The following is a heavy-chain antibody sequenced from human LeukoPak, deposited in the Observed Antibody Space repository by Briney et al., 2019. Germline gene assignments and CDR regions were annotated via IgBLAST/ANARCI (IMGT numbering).Heavy chain of an antibody. Sequence: PTGGSLRLSCAASGFIFSDFPFHWVRQAPGKGLEWVAVISHDGKVKYYADSVKGRFTISRDDSTNTLSLQMNSLRPEDTGIYYCARDLSRGAPDYFDNWGQGTLVTVSS. D-gene: IGHD3-10*01. CDR2: ISHDGKVK. CDR1: GFIFSDFP. J-gene: IGHJ4*02. CDR3: ARDLSRGAPDYFDN. V-gene: IGHV3-30*04.